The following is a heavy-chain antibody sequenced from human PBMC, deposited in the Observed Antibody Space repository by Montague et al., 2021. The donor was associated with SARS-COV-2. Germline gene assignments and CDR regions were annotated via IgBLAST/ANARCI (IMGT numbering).Heavy chain of an antibody. D-gene: IGHD2/OR15-2a*01. V-gene: IGHV4-4*09. CDR3: TRNMAY. CDR2: MYEAGNM. J-gene: IGHJ4*02. Sequence: SETRSLTCTVSSGSLSNYYWSWIRQSPDKGLEWIGYMYEAGNMIYNPSLGSRVSISADTSKSQFSLRLTSVTAADSARYYCTRNMAYWGQGVLVTV. CDR1: SGSLSNYY.